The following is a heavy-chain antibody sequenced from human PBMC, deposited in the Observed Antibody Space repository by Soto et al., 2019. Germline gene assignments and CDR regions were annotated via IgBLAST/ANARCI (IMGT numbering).Heavy chain of an antibody. CDR1: GDNVSSNRVA. J-gene: IGHJ6*01. Sequence: QVQLQQSGPGLLKPSQTLSLTCAISGDNVSSNRVAWNWIRQSPSRGLEWLGRTYYRSKWYNDSALSVRSRITINPDTSKNQFSLQLNSVTPEDTAVYYCARDGGRAPRCMDVWGQGTAVTVSS. V-gene: IGHV6-1*01. CDR3: ARDGGRAPRCMDV. D-gene: IGHD3-16*01. CDR2: TYYRSKWYN.